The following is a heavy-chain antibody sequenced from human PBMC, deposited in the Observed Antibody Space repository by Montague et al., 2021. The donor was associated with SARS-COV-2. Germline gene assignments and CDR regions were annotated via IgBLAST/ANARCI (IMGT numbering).Heavy chain of an antibody. CDR3: ARGIGRPGSIFGVAHD. V-gene: IGHV4-34*01. D-gene: IGHD3-3*01. CDR2: INHSGST. Sequence: SETLSLTCGVYGGSFSGYYWSWIRQPPGKGLQWIGGINHSGSTNYNSSLNSRGTISLDTSKNQFSLKLTSVSAADTAVYYCARGIGRPGSIFGVAHDWGQGTMVTVSS. J-gene: IGHJ4*02. CDR1: GGSFSGYY.